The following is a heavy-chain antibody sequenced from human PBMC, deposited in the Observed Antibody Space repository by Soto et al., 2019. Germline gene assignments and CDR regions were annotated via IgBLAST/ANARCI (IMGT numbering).Heavy chain of an antibody. D-gene: IGHD5-12*01. V-gene: IGHV3-21*01. J-gene: IGHJ4*02. CDR2: ISSSSSYI. CDR3: ARDPVIVATPPDY. CDR1: GFTFSSYS. Sequence: EVQLVESGGGLVKPGGSLRLSCAASGFTFSSYSMNWVRQAPGKGLEWVSSISSSSSYIYYADSVKGRFTISRDNAKNSLYLQMNSLRAEDTAVYYCARDPVIVATPPDYWGQGTLVTVSS.